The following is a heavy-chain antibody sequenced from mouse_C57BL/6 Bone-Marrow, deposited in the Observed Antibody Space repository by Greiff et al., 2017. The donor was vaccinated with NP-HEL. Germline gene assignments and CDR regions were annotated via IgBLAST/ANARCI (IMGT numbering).Heavy chain of an antibody. J-gene: IGHJ2*01. V-gene: IGHV2-2*01. CDR2: IWSGGST. CDR3: ARNLNYYGSSYYYFDY. CDR1: GFSLTSYG. D-gene: IGHD1-1*01. Sequence: QVQLKESGPGLVQPSQSLSITCTVSGFSLTSYGVHWVRQSPGKGLEWLGVIWSGGSTDYNAAFISRLSISKDNSKSQVFFKMNSLQADDTAIYYCARNLNYYGSSYYYFDYWGQGTTLTVSS.